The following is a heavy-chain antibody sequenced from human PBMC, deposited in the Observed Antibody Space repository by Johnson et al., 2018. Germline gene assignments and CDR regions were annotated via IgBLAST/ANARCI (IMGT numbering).Heavy chain of an antibody. D-gene: IGHD1-1*01. CDR1: GFTFSSYW. J-gene: IGHJ6*02. V-gene: IGHV3-7*01. CDR2: IKQDGSEK. Sequence: VQLQESGGGLVQPGGSLRLSCAASGFTFSSYWMNWVRQAPGKGLEGVANIKQDGSEKYYVDSVKGRFTISRDNAKNSLYLQRNTLRAEATAVYYCARLHWYYYYYGMDVGGQGTTVTVSS. CDR3: ARLHWYYYYYGMDV.